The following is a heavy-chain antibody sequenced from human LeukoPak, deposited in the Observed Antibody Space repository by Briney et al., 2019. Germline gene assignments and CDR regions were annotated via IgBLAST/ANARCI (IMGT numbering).Heavy chain of an antibody. CDR2: IIPIFGTA. J-gene: IGHJ3*02. CDR3: ARVGQQLVRSVFDI. D-gene: IGHD6-13*01. Sequence: SVKVSCKASGGTFSSYAISWVRQAPGQGLEWMGGIIPIFGTANYAQKFQGRVTITADESTSTAYMELSSLRSEDTAVYYCARVGQQLVRSVFDIGGQGTMVTVFS. CDR1: GGTFSSYA. V-gene: IGHV1-69*13.